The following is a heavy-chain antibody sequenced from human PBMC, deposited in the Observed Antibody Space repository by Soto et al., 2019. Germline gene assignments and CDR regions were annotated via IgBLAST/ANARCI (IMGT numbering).Heavy chain of an antibody. CDR1: GYSFTTYG. V-gene: IGHV1-18*01. CDR2: ISAYNGNT. CDR3: ARDGPAPYYYYGMDV. J-gene: IGHJ6*02. Sequence: QVQLVQSGGEVKKPGASVKVSCKTSGYSFTTYGISWVRQAPGQGLEWMGWISAYNGNTNYAQKLQDRVTRTTDTSTRTAYIELRSLGPDDTAVYYCARDGPAPYYYYGMDVWGQGRTVTVSS.